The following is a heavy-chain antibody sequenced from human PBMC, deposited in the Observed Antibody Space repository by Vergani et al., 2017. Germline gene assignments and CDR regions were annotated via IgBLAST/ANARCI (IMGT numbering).Heavy chain of an antibody. CDR3: ATDPLYSSGWYDY. J-gene: IGHJ4*02. V-gene: IGHV1-69*18. CDR1: GGTFSTFA. D-gene: IGHD6-19*01. Sequence: VQLVQSGAEVKKPGSSVKVSCKASGGTFSTFALSWVRQAPGQGLEWMGRIIPIFGTANYAQKFQGRVTITADESTSTAYMELSSLRSEDTAVYYCATDPLYSSGWYDYWGQGTLVTVSS. CDR2: IIPIFGTA.